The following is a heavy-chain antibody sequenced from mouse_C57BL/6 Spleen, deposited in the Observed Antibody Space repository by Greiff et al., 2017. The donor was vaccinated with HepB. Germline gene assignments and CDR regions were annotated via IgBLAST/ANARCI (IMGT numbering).Heavy chain of an antibody. Sequence: VKLVEPGAELVKPGASVKMSCKASGYTFTSYWITWVKQRPGQGLEWIGDIYPGSGSTNYNEKFKSKATLTVDTSSSTAYMQLSSLTSEDSAVYYRAREETGNYGFAYWGQGTLVTVSA. CDR3: AREETGNYGFAY. D-gene: IGHD2-1*01. J-gene: IGHJ3*01. CDR2: IYPGSGST. CDR1: GYTFTSYW. V-gene: IGHV1-55*01.